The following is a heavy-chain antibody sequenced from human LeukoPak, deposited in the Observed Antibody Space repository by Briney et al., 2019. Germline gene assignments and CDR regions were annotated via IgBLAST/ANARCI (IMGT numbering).Heavy chain of an antibody. D-gene: IGHD3-22*01. CDR3: SGDSYGPDHYDSSGYSY. Sequence: GGSLRLSCAASGFTFSSYAMSWVRQAPGKGLEWVSAISGSGGSTYYADSVKGRFTISRDNSKNTLYLQMNSLRAEDTAVYYCSGDSYGPDHYDSSGYSYWGQGTLVTVSS. CDR1: GFTFSSYA. V-gene: IGHV3-23*01. J-gene: IGHJ4*02. CDR2: ISGSGGST.